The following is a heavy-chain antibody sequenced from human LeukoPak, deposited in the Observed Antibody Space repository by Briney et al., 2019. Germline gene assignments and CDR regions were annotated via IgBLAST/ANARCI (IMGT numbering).Heavy chain of an antibody. CDR3: ASSLRRDAFDI. J-gene: IGHJ3*02. Sequence: PSQTLSLTCAVSGGSISSGGYSWSWIRQPPGKGLERIGYIYHSGSAYYNPSLKSRATISVDRSKNQFSLKLSSVTAADTAVYYCASSLRRDAFDIWGQGTMVTVSS. V-gene: IGHV4-30-2*01. CDR2: IYHSGSA. CDR1: GGSISSGGYS. D-gene: IGHD5-12*01.